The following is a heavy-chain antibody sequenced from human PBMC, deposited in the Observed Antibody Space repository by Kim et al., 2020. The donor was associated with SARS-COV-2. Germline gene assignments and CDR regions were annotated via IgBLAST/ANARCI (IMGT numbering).Heavy chain of an antibody. J-gene: IGHJ6*02. CDR3: ARGPLSWQGRYYYYGMDV. Sequence: KSRVTISVDTSKNRFSLKLTSVTAADTSVYYCARGPLSWQGRYYYYGMDVWGQGTTVTVSS. V-gene: IGHV4-34*01. D-gene: IGHD2-15*01.